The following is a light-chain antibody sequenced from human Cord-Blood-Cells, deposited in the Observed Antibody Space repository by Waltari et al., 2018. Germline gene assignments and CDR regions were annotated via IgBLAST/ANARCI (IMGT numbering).Light chain of an antibody. V-gene: IGKV3D-15*01. Sequence: EIVMTQSPATLSVSPGERATLSYRASQSVSSNLAWYQQKPGQAPRLLIYGASIRATGIPARFSGSGSGTEFTLTISSLQSEDFAVYYCQQYNNRPRTFGQGTKVEIK. CDR3: QQYNNRPRT. J-gene: IGKJ1*01. CDR1: QSVSSN. CDR2: GAS.